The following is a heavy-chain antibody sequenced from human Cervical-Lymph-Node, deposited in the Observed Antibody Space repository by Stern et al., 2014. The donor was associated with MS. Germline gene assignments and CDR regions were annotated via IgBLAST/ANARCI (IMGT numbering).Heavy chain of an antibody. CDR3: TRFLQSGWSDLFDS. Sequence: EAQLAESGGGLVLPGGSQRLSCVASGSTFSTSWMSWVRQAPGKGLEWVANIKRDGSETYYLDSVKGRFTISRDNAKSSLYLEMNSLRAEDTAVYYCTRFLQSGWSDLFDSWGRGTLVTVSS. D-gene: IGHD6-19*01. CDR2: IKRDGSET. J-gene: IGHJ5*01. V-gene: IGHV3-7*01. CDR1: GSTFSTSW.